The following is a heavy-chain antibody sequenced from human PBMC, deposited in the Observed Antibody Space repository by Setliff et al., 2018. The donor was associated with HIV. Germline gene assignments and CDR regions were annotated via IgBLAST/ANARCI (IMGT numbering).Heavy chain of an antibody. J-gene: IGHJ1*01. CDR1: GYTFTSYY. CDR2: INPSSGST. V-gene: IGHV1-46*01. D-gene: IGHD6-6*01. Sequence: ASVKVSCKASGYTFTSYYMHWVRQAPGQGLEWMGIINPSSGSTTYAQKFQGRVTMTRDTSTSTVYMELGSLRSEDTAVYYCARDPAPSSSASYFQHWGQGTLVTVSS. CDR3: ARDPAPSSSASYFQH.